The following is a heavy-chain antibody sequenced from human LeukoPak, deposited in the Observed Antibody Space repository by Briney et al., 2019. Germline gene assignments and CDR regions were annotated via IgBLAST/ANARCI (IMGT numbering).Heavy chain of an antibody. CDR1: GYTFTGYY. Sequence: ASVKVSCTASGYTFTGYYMHWVRQAPGQGLEWMGWINPNSGGTNYAQKFQGRVTMTRDTSISTAYMELSRLRSDDTAVYYCARATSGTTYNWFDPWGQGTLVTVSS. CDR2: INPNSGGT. V-gene: IGHV1-2*02. CDR3: ARATSGTTYNWFDP. D-gene: IGHD1-1*01. J-gene: IGHJ5*02.